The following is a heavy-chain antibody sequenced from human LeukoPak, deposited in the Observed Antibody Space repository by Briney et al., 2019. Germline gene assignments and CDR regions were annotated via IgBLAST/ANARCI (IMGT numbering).Heavy chain of an antibody. CDR3: AREIGLGIDY. CDR2: IYSGGST. J-gene: IGHJ4*02. CDR1: GFTVSSNY. Sequence: GGSLRLSCAASGFTVSSNYMSWVRQAPWKGLEWVSVIYSGGSTYYADSVKGRFTISRDNSKNTLYLQMKNLRAEDTAVHYCAREIGLGIDYWGQGTLVTVSS. V-gene: IGHV3-53*01. D-gene: IGHD3-10*01.